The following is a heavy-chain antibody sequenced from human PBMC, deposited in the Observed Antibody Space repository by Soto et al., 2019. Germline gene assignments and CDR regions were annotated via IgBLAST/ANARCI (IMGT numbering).Heavy chain of an antibody. V-gene: IGHV1-69*06. Sequence: QVQLVQSGAEVKKPGTSVKVSCKASGGTFSSYAISWVRQAPGQGLEWMGGIIPVFGTANYAQKFQGRVTITADKSTSTAYMELSSLISEDTAGYYGARTGETGGYYYYGMDVWGQGTTVTVSS. D-gene: IGHD3-10*01. J-gene: IGHJ6*02. CDR2: IIPVFGTA. CDR1: GGTFSSYA. CDR3: ARTGETGGYYYYGMDV.